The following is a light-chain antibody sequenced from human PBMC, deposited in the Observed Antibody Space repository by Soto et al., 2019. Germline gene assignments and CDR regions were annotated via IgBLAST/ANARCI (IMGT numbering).Light chain of an antibody. J-gene: IGKJ5*01. CDR1: QSFSSY. CDR3: QQRSNWTPEIT. CDR2: EAS. Sequence: EIVLTQSPATLSLSPGERATLSCRASQSFSSYLAWYQQKPGQAPRVLIYEASKRATGIPARFSGRGSGTDFTLTISSLRPEDLEVYYCQQRSNWTPEITFGQGTRVEIK. V-gene: IGKV3-11*01.